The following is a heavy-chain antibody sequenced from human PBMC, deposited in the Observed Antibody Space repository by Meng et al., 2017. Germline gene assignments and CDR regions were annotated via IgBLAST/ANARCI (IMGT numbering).Heavy chain of an antibody. J-gene: IGHJ4*02. CDR2: INHSGSS. Sequence: LKPSNARCRTHVVSGRPVLDYYWSWVGELPGRGLDWIGEINHSGSSTYNPSLESRATISVDTSQNNLSLKLSSVTAADTAVYYCARGPTTMSHDVDYWGQGTLVTVSS. D-gene: IGHD4-11*01. CDR3: ARGPTTMSHDVDY. CDR1: GRPVLDYY. V-gene: IGHV4-34*01.